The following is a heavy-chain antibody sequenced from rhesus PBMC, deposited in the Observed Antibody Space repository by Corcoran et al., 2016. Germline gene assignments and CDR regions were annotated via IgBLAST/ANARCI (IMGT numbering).Heavy chain of an antibody. CDR2: ISGSSGST. CDR1: GYSLSRGYS. V-gene: IGHV4-99*01. D-gene: IGHD6-31*01. J-gene: IGHJ4*01. CDR3: ARRGSGWYYYFDY. Sequence: QVQLQESGPGLVKPSEPLSLPCAVSGYSLSRGYSWGWIRQPPGQGLAYIGYISGSSGSTYYNPTLKSRVTISKDTSKNQFSLKLSSVTAADTAVYYCARRGSGWYYYFDYWGQGVLVTVSS.